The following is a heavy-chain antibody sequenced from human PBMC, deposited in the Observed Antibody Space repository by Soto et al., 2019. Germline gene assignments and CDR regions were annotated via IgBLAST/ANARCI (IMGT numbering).Heavy chain of an antibody. V-gene: IGHV1-69*01. J-gene: IGHJ4*02. D-gene: IGHD3-10*01. CDR3: ARDGVSGGSGIFYFFDY. Sequence: QVQLVQSGAEVKKPGSSVKVSCKASGGTFSSYAISWVRQAPGQGREWMGGIIPIFGTANYAQKFQGRVTIRADESTSTAYMERSSMRSEDTAVYYCARDGVSGGSGIFYFFDYWCQGTLVTVSS. CDR1: GGTFSSYA. CDR2: IIPIFGTA.